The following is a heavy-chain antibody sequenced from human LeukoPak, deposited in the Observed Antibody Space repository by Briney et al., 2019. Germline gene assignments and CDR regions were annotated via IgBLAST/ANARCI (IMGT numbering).Heavy chain of an antibody. D-gene: IGHD3-22*01. Sequence: ASVKVSCKASGYTFTGYYMYWVRQAPGQGFEWMGWINPNSGGTNYAQKFQGRVTMTRDTSISTAYMELSRLRSDDTAVYYCARGDSSGYYYVDYWGQGTLVTVSS. CDR2: INPNSGGT. CDR1: GYTFTGYY. V-gene: IGHV1-2*02. CDR3: ARGDSSGYYYVDY. J-gene: IGHJ4*02.